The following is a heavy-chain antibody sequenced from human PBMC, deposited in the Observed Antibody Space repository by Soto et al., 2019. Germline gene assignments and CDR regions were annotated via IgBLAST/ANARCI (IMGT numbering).Heavy chain of an antibody. Sequence: NPSETLSLTCTVSGGSFSPNYWSWIRQPPGKGLEWIGSVDSSGTTRPNPSLKSRVTMSIDTSKNQFSLKLSSVVAADTAVYYCARRSGVRIFGYYFDSWGQGALVTVSS. CDR3: ARRSGVRIFGYYFDS. V-gene: IGHV4-59*01. D-gene: IGHD3-3*01. J-gene: IGHJ4*02. CDR2: VDSSGTT. CDR1: GGSFSPNY.